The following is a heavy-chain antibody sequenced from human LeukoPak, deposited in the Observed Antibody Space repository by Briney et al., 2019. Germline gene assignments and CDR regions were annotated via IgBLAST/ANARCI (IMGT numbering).Heavy chain of an antibody. CDR1: GFTFSSYA. CDR3: ASRYCTNGVCYVWFPHDAFDI. J-gene: IGHJ3*02. Sequence: PGGSLRLSCVASGFTFSSYAMSWVRQAPGKGLEWVSIISGSGGSTYYADSVKGRFTISRDNSKNTLYLQMNSLRAEDTAVYYCASRYCTNGVCYVWFPHDAFDIWGQGTMVTVSS. CDR2: ISGSGGST. D-gene: IGHD2-8*01. V-gene: IGHV3-23*01.